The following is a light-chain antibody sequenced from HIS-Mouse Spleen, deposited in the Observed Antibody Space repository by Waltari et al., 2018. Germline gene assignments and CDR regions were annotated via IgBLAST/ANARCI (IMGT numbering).Light chain of an antibody. V-gene: IGLV1-47*01. J-gene: IGLJ2*01. CDR2: RNN. CDR3: AAWDDSLSGVV. Sequence: QSVLTQPPSASGTPGQRVPIPCPESTSNFGSNYVYWYQQLPGTAPKLLIYRNNQRPSGVPDRFSGSKSGTSASLAISGLRSEDEADYYCAAWDDSLSGVVFGGGTKLTVL. CDR1: TSNFGSNY.